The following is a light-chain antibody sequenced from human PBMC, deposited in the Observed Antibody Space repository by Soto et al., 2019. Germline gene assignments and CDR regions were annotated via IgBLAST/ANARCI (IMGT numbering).Light chain of an antibody. CDR3: QQSSTIPRT. CDR2: AAS. J-gene: IGKJ1*01. CDR1: QNINTY. V-gene: IGKV1-39*01. Sequence: DIPMAQSPSSLSASVGDRVTITCRASQNINTYLNWYQQKPGTAPNLLIYAASILQSGVPSRFSGSGSGTDFTLTISSLQPEDFATYYCQQSSTIPRTFGQGTKVDIK.